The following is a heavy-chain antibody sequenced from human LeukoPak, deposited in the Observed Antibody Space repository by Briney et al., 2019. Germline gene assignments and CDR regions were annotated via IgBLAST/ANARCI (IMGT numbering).Heavy chain of an antibody. CDR2: IRYDGSNK. CDR3: AKIPYGDYVLDYYYYMDV. J-gene: IGHJ6*03. CDR1: GFTFSSYG. D-gene: IGHD4-17*01. Sequence: GGSLRLSCAASGFTFSSYGMHWVRQAPGKGLEWVAFIRYDGSNKYYADSVKGRFTISRDNSKNTLYLQMYSLRAEDTAVYYCAKIPYGDYVLDYYYYMDVWGKGTTVTISS. V-gene: IGHV3-30*02.